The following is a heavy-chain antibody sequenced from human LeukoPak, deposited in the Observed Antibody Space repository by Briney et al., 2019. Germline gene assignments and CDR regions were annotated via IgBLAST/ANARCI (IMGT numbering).Heavy chain of an antibody. Sequence: GGSLRLSCAASGFTFSSYSMNWVRQAPGKGLEWVSSISSSSSYIYYADSVKGRFTISRDNAKNSLYLQMNSLRAEDTAVYYCAREDYYDSGGYSHRFDYWGQGTLATVSS. CDR3: AREDYYDSGGYSHRFDY. CDR2: ISSSSSYI. D-gene: IGHD3-22*01. V-gene: IGHV3-21*01. J-gene: IGHJ4*02. CDR1: GFTFSSYS.